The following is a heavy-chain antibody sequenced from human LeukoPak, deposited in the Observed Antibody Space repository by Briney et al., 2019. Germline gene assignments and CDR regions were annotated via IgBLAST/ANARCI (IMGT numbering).Heavy chain of an antibody. D-gene: IGHD2-8*02. J-gene: IGHJ4*02. V-gene: IGHV1-2*02. CDR1: GYTFTAYY. CDR3: ARAVRGSCTASSCYPPY. Sequence: GASVKVSCKASGYTFTAYYMYWLRQAPGQGLEWVGWINPNSGDTNYAQKFQGRVTMSRDTSISTAYMELDRLTSDDTAVYYCARAVRGSCTASSCYPPYWGQGTLVTVSS. CDR2: INPNSGDT.